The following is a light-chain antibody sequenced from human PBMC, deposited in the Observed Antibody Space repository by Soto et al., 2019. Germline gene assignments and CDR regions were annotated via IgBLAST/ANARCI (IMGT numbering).Light chain of an antibody. CDR1: QSVSSSY. V-gene: IGKV3-20*01. CDR3: QQYGSSPT. Sequence: EIVLTQSPGTLSLSTGERATLSCRSSQSVSSSYLAWYQQKPGQAPRLLIYDVSSRATGIPDRFSGSGSGKDFTLTISRLEPEDSAVYYCQQYGSSPTFGQGTKVEIK. CDR2: DVS. J-gene: IGKJ1*01.